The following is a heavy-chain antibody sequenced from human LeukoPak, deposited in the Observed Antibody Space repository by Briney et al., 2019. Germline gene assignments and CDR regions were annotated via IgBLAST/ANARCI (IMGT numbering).Heavy chain of an antibody. CDR1: GFTFSSYS. D-gene: IGHD3-3*01. CDR2: ISSSSSYI. Sequence: GGSLRLSCAASGFTFSSYSMNWVRQAPGKGVEWVSSISSSSSYIYYADSVKGRFTISRDNAKNSLYLQMNSLRAEHTAVYYCARGGDFWSGYYGFRGYYYGMDVWGQGTTVTVSS. CDR3: ARGGDFWSGYYGFRGYYYGMDV. J-gene: IGHJ6*02. V-gene: IGHV3-21*01.